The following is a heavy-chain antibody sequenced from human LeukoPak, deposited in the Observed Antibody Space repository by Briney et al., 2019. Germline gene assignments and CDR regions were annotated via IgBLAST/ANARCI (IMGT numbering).Heavy chain of an antibody. V-gene: IGHV3-23*01. D-gene: IGHD2-2*01. CDR3: AKFASASCCQSAFDI. CDR2: ISLSTSGK. CDR1: GFTFSDYD. J-gene: IGHJ3*02. Sequence: PGGSLRLSCAASGFTFSDYDMSWVRQAPGKGLEWVSSISLSTSGKTYADSVKGRFTISTDKAKNTLYLQMDSLGAEDTAIYYCAKFASASCCQSAFDIWGQGTMVTVSS.